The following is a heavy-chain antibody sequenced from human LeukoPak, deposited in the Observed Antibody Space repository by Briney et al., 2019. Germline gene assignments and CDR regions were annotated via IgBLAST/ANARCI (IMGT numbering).Heavy chain of an antibody. J-gene: IGHJ6*03. CDR1: GFTVSSNY. V-gene: IGHV3-53*01. D-gene: IGHD1-7*01. CDR2: IYSGGTT. Sequence: PGGSLRLSCAASGFTVSSNYMSWVRQAPGRGLEWVSVIYSGGTTYYADSVKGRFTISRDNSKNTLYLQMNSLRAEDTAVYYCAKDRLHRTIYYYYMDVWGKGTTVTVSS. CDR3: AKDRLHRTIYYYYMDV.